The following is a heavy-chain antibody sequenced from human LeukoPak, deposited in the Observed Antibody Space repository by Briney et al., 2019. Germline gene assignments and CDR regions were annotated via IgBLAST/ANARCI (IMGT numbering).Heavy chain of an antibody. Sequence: GGSLRLSCAASGFTFSSYGMHWVRQAPGKGLEWVAFIRYDGSNKYYADSVKGRFTISRDNSKNTLYLQMNSLRAEDTVVYYCAKGRGYSYGYSDYFDYWGQGTLVTVSS. CDR2: IRYDGSNK. CDR3: AKGRGYSYGYSDYFDY. D-gene: IGHD5-18*01. J-gene: IGHJ4*02. V-gene: IGHV3-30*02. CDR1: GFTFSSYG.